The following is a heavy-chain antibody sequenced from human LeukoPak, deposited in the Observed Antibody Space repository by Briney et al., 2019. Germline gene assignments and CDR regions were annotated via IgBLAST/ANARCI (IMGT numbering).Heavy chain of an antibody. J-gene: IGHJ4*02. Sequence: GGYLRLSCAASGFTFSDYYMSWIRQAPGKGLEWISYISNSYTKYADSVKGRFTISRDNAKNSLYLQMNSLRAEDTAVYYCARMNWGNWGQGTLVTVSS. CDR2: ISNSYT. CDR3: ARMNWGN. CDR1: GFTFSDYY. D-gene: IGHD7-27*01. V-gene: IGHV3-11*06.